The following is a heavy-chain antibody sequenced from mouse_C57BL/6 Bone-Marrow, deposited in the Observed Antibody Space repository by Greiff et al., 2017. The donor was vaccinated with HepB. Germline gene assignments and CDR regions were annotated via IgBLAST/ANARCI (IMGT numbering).Heavy chain of an antibody. CDR2: IRNKANGYTT. J-gene: IGHJ1*03. D-gene: IGHD1-1*01. CDR1: GFTFTDYY. CDR3: ASPLYGSSYEGWYFDV. Sequence: VMLVESGGGLVQPGGSLSLSCAASGFTFTDYYMSWVRQPPGKALEWLGFIRNKANGYTTEYSASVKGRFTISRDNSQSILYLQMNALRAEDSATYYCASPLYGSSYEGWYFDVWGTGTTVTVSS. V-gene: IGHV7-3*01.